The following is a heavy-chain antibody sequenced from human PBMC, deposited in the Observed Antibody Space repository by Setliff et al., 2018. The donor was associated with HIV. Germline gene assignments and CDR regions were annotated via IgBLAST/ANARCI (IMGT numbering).Heavy chain of an antibody. Sequence: GGSLRLSCAASRFTFSGYTLHWVRQAPGKGLEWVASISYDGTDKYYTDSVKGRFTISRDNSKNTLYLQMDSLRVEDTAVYYCVKVSRGTVVRGVILVGYFDYWGQGTLVTVSS. CDR2: ISYDGTDK. J-gene: IGHJ4*02. D-gene: IGHD3-10*02. CDR1: RFTFSGYT. V-gene: IGHV3-30-3*01. CDR3: VKVSRGTVVRGVILVGYFDY.